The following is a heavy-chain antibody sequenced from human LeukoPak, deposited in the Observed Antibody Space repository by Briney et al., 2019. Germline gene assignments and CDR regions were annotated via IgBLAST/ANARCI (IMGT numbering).Heavy chain of an antibody. CDR3: AKDPLPLSGSFDY. CDR1: GFTVSSYY. Sequence: PGGSLRLSCAASGFTVSSYYMNWVRQAPGKELEWVSAISGSGGSTYYADSVKGRFTISRDNSKNTLYLQMNSLRAEDTAVYYCAKDPLPLSGSFDYWGQGTLVTVSS. J-gene: IGHJ4*02. D-gene: IGHD1-26*01. V-gene: IGHV3-23*01. CDR2: ISGSGGST.